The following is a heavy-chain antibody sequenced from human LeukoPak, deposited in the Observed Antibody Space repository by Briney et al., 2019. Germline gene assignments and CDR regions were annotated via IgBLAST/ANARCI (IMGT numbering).Heavy chain of an antibody. J-gene: IGHJ4*02. CDR1: GVSITSYY. CDR2: IYYSGST. CDR3: ARHWVAIDDSSGCYSYYFDY. Sequence: SSETLSLTCTVSGVSITSYYCSSIRQPPGKGLEWIGYIYYSGSTNYNPSLKSRVTISVDTSKNQFSLKLSSVTAADTAVYYCARHWVAIDDSSGCYSYYFDYWGQGTLVTVSS. V-gene: IGHV4-59*08. D-gene: IGHD3-22*01.